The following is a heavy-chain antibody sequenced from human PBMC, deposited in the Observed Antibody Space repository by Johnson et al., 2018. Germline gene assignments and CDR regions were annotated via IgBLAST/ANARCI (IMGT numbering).Heavy chain of an antibody. CDR3: ARVRINYYDSSGDMDV. D-gene: IGHD3-22*01. J-gene: IGHJ6*02. CDR2: ISSSGSTI. V-gene: IGHV3-11*01. Sequence: QVQLVQSGGGLVKPGGSLRLSCAASGFTFSDYYMSWIRQAPGKGLEWVSYISSSGSTIYYADSVKGRFTISRENAKNSLYLQMNSRRAEDTAVYYCARVRINYYDSSGDMDVWGQGTTVTVSS. CDR1: GFTFSDYY.